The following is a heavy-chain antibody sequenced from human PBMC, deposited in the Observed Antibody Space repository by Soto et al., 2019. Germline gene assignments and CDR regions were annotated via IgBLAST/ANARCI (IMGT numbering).Heavy chain of an antibody. J-gene: IGHJ4*02. CDR3: TREDGLRYFDWLPTY. Sequence: PGGSLRLSCTASGFTFGDYAMSWFRQAPGEGLEGGGFIRSKAYGRTTEYAASVKGRFTISRDDSKSIAYLQMNSLKTEDTAVYYCTREDGLRYFDWLPTYWGKGTLVTVSS. CDR2: IRSKAYGRTT. CDR1: GFTFGDYA. V-gene: IGHV3-49*03. D-gene: IGHD3-9*01.